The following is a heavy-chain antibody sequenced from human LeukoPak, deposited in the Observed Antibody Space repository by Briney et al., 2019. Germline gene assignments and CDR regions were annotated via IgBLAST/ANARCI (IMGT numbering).Heavy chain of an antibody. CDR2: ISYDGSNK. CDR1: GFTFSSYG. J-gene: IGHJ6*02. D-gene: IGHD6-19*01. V-gene: IGHV3-30*18. Sequence: QSGRSLRLSCAASGFTFSSYGMHWVRQAPGKGLEWVAVISYDGSNKYYADSVKGRFTISRDNSKNTLYLQMNSLRAEDTAVYYSAKDQWLVRPYYGMDVWGQGTTVTVSS. CDR3: AKDQWLVRPYYGMDV.